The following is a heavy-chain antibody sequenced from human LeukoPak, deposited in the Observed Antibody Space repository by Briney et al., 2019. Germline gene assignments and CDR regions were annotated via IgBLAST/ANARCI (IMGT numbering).Heavy chain of an antibody. J-gene: IGHJ4*02. Sequence: PGGPLRLSCAVSGLTVSNVWMNWVRQAPGKGLEWVSVIYSGGRTYYADSVKGRFTISRDNSKSTLYLQMNSLRAEDTAVYYCARGDVYFDYWGQGTLVTVSS. CDR3: ARGDVYFDY. D-gene: IGHD2-21*02. CDR1: GLTVSNVW. CDR2: IYSGGRT. V-gene: IGHV3-53*01.